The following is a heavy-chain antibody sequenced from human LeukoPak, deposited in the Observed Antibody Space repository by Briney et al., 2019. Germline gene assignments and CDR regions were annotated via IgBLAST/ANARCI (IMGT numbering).Heavy chain of an antibody. J-gene: IGHJ3*02. CDR3: ARDRLRGYGGKVSWRDAFDI. V-gene: IGHV1-2*02. D-gene: IGHD4-23*01. CDR2: INPNSGGT. Sequence: GASVKVSCKASGYTFTGYYMHWVRQAPGLGLEWMGWINPNSGGTNYAQKFQGRVTMTRDTSISTAYMELSRLKSDDTAVYYCARDRLRGYGGKVSWRDAFDIWGQGTMVTVSS. CDR1: GYTFTGYY.